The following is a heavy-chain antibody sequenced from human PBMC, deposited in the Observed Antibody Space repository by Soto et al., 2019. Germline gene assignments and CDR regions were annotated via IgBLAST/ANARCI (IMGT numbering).Heavy chain of an antibody. V-gene: IGHV1-18*04. D-gene: IGHD3-22*01. CDR3: ARAHYYDSSGLRRNKMNDAFDI. Sequence: SVKVSFRASCYTFTSYGISWVRQAPGQGLEWMGWISAYNGNTNYAQKLQGRVTMTTDTSTSTAYMELRSLRSDDTAVYYCARAHYYDSSGLRRNKMNDAFDIWGQGTMVTVSS. CDR1: CYTFTSYG. CDR2: ISAYNGNT. J-gene: IGHJ3*02.